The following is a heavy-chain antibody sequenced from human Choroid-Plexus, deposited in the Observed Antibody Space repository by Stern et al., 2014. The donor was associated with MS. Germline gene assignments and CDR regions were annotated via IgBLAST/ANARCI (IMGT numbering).Heavy chain of an antibody. D-gene: IGHD2/OR15-2a*01. Sequence: EQLVESGGGVVQPGRPLRLSCVASGFTFGSCAMHWVRQAPGKGLEWRAGVSYDGSNKYYADSVKGRFTISRDNSQNTLYMQMSSLRPEDTAVYYCAKDRQYLTYFFDHWGQGSLVTVSS. CDR2: VSYDGSNK. CDR3: AKDRQYLTYFFDH. CDR1: GFTFGSCA. V-gene: IGHV3-30*18. J-gene: IGHJ5*02.